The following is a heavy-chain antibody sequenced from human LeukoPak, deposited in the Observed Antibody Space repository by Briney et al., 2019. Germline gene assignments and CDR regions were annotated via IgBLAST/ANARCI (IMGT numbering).Heavy chain of an antibody. V-gene: IGHV3-11*03. CDR1: GFTFSDSY. J-gene: IGHJ4*02. D-gene: IGHD5-18*01. Sequence: PGGSLRLSCAASGFTFSDSYMTWIRQAPGKGLEWVSYISGGGTYTHYADSVKGRFTISRDNAKNSLYLQMNSLRAEDTAMYYCATSGYTHAFDYWGQGTLVTVSS. CDR2: ISGGGTYT. CDR3: ATSGYTHAFDY.